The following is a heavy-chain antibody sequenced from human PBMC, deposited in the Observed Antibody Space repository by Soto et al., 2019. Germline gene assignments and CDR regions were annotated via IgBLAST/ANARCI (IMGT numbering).Heavy chain of an antibody. V-gene: IGHV3-33*01. J-gene: IGHJ4*02. CDR1: GFTFSSYG. D-gene: IGHD6-13*01. CDR2: IWYDGSNK. CDR3: ARNGQQLVLDY. Sequence: QVQLVESGGGVVQPGRSLRLSCAASGFTFSSYGMHWVRLAPGKGLEWVAVIWYDGSNKYYADSVKGRFTISRDNSKNTLYLQMNSLRAEDTAVYYCARNGQQLVLDYWGQGTLVTVSS.